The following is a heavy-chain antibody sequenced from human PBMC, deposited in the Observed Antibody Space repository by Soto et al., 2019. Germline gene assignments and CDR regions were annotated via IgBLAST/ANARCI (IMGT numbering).Heavy chain of an antibody. CDR3: ARGRIVVVPAAMMFIY. CDR2: INHSGST. CDR1: GGSFSVYY. V-gene: IGHV4-34*01. Sequence: QVQLQQWGAGLLKPSETLSLTCAVYGGSFSVYYWSWIRQPPGKGLEWIGEINHSGSTNYNPSLKGRVNISVDTSKNQFSLKLSSVTAADTAVYYCARGRIVVVPAAMMFIYWGQGTLVTVSS. D-gene: IGHD2-2*01. J-gene: IGHJ4*02.